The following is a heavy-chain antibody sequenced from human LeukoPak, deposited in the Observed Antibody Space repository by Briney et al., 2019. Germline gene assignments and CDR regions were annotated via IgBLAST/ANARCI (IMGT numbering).Heavy chain of an antibody. V-gene: IGHV3-23*01. CDR3: AKDWSSGVSGYLISFDF. Sequence: GGSLRLSCAASGFIFSTYAMSWVRQAPGKGLEWVSAISSNGGITYYADSVKGRFTISRDDSKITLFLQANSLRAEDTAVYYCAKDWSSGVSGYLISFDFWGQGTLVTVSS. CDR2: ISSNGGIT. J-gene: IGHJ4*02. CDR1: GFIFSTYA. D-gene: IGHD3-22*01.